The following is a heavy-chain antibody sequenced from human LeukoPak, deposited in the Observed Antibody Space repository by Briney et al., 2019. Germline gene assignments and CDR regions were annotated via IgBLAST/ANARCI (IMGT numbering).Heavy chain of an antibody. J-gene: IGHJ3*02. Sequence: SETLSLTCAVSGGSISSGGYSWSWIRQPPGKGLEWIGYIYHSRSTYYNPSLKSRVTISVDRSKNQFSLKLSSVTAADTAVYYCARAKLLYYYDSSGYSPDAFDIWGQGTMVTVSS. D-gene: IGHD3-22*01. CDR2: IYHSRST. CDR1: GGSISSGGYS. CDR3: ARAKLLYYYDSSGYSPDAFDI. V-gene: IGHV4-30-2*01.